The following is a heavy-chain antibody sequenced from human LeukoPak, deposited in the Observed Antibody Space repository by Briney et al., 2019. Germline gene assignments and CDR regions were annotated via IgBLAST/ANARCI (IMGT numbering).Heavy chain of an antibody. V-gene: IGHV3-33*06. Sequence: GGSLRLSCAASGFTFSSYGMHWVRQAPGKGLEWVAVIWYDGSNKYYADSVKGRFTISRDNSKNTLYLQMNSLRAEDTAVYYWAKEGQQVVKFYYYYMDVWGKGTTVTVSS. CDR3: AKEGQQVVKFYYYYMDV. D-gene: IGHD6-13*01. CDR2: IWYDGSNK. CDR1: GFTFSSYG. J-gene: IGHJ6*03.